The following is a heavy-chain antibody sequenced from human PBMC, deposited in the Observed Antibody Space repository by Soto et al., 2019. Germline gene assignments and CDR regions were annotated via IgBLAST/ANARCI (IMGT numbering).Heavy chain of an antibody. CDR1: GFTFSSYG. J-gene: IGHJ6*03. CDR2: IPYDGSNK. Sequence: PGGSLRLSCASSGFTFSSYGMHWVRQAPGKGLEWVAVIPYDGSNKYYADSVKGRFTISRDNSKNTLYLQMNSLRAEDTAVYYCAKDRGHQGYMDVCAKGNTVTVSS. V-gene: IGHV3-30*18. CDR3: AKDRGHQGYMDV.